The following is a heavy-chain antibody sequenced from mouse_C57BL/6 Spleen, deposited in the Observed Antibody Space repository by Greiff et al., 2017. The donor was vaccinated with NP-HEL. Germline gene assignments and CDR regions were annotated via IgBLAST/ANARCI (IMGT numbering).Heavy chain of an antibody. CDR1: GYTFTDYE. V-gene: IGHV1-15*01. Sequence: VQLQQSGAELVRPGASVTLSCKASGYTFTDYEMHWVKQTPVHGLEWIGAIDPETGGTAYNQKFKGKAILTADKSSSTAYMELRSLTSEDSAVYYCTRGNYGNPFAYWGQRTLVTVSA. J-gene: IGHJ3*01. CDR2: IDPETGGT. D-gene: IGHD2-1*01. CDR3: TRGNYGNPFAY.